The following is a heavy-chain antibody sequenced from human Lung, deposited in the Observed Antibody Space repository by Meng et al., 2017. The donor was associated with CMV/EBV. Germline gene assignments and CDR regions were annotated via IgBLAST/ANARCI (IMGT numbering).Heavy chain of an antibody. J-gene: IGHJ4*02. CDR3: AKAAEFLWFGEGKNCFDY. D-gene: IGHD3-10*01. V-gene: IGHV3-30*01. Sequence: GGSLRLSCAASGFTFNSHAMHRVRQAPGKGLEWLAVVSYDGSVKYYADALRGRFTISRDNSKNTLYLQMNSLRAEDTAVYYCAKAAEFLWFGEGKNCFDYWXPGTLVXVSS. CDR2: VSYDGSVK. CDR1: GFTFNSHA.